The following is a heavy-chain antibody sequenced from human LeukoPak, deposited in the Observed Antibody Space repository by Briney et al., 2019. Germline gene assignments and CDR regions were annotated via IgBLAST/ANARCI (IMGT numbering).Heavy chain of an antibody. CDR3: AREIVAGTFDY. J-gene: IGHJ4*02. Sequence: PGGSRRLSCAASGFIFSDYYMSWIRQAPGKGLEWVGDISSNGDIKSYGDSAGGRFTISRDNFKNSLYLEMNNLRAEDTAVYYCAREIVAGTFDYWGQETLLTVAS. CDR2: ISSNGDIK. D-gene: IGHD1-14*01. V-gene: IGHV3-11*01. CDR1: GFIFSDYY.